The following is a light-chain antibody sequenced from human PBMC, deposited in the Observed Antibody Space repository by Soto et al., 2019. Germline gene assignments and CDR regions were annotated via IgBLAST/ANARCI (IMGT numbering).Light chain of an antibody. CDR2: DIN. V-gene: IGLV2-14*01. CDR1: SSDVGNYIF. Sequence: QSALTQPASVSGSPGQSITISCTGTSSDVGNYIFVSWYRQHPGKAPKLMIYDINNRPSGVSNRFSGSRSGNTASLTISGLQADDEADYYCSSYTTSSALQVFGTGTKVTVL. J-gene: IGLJ1*01. CDR3: SSYTTSSALQV.